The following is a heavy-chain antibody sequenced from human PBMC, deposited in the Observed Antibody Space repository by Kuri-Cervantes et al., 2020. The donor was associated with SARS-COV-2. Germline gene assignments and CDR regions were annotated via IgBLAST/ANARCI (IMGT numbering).Heavy chain of an antibody. D-gene: IGHD3-3*01. Sequence: SVKVSCKASGGTISSYAISWVRQAPGQGLEWMGGIIPIFGTANYAQKFQGRVTITADKSTSTAYMELSSLRSEDTAVYYCATVRFLEWLYWFDPWGQGTLVTVSS. CDR1: GGTISSYA. CDR2: IIPIFGTA. J-gene: IGHJ5*02. V-gene: IGHV1-69*06. CDR3: ATVRFLEWLYWFDP.